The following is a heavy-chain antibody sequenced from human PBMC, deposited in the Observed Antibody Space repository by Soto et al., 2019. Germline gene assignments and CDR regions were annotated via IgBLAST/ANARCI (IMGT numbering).Heavy chain of an antibody. Sequence: QVQLVESGGGLVTPGGSLRLSCATSGFTFSDYYMSWVRQAPGEGLEWLSYIDPSSSTIRYADSVEGRFTISRDNAKNSLYLQMNSLRADDTAVYYCARGREYGSGSYPAHIWGQGTLVTVSS. V-gene: IGHV3-11*01. CDR3: ARGREYGSGSYPAHI. CDR1: GFTFSDYY. CDR2: IDPSSSTI. D-gene: IGHD3-10*01. J-gene: IGHJ4*02.